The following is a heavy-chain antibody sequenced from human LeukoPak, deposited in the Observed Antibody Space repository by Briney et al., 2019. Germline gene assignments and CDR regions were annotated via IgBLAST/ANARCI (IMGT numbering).Heavy chain of an antibody. CDR3: ARGKYNWNYALVAYYYYMDV. V-gene: IGHV1-18*01. D-gene: IGHD1-7*01. Sequence: ASVKVSCKASGYTFTSYGISWVRQAPGQGLEWMGWISAHNGNTNYAQKLQGRVTMTTDTSTSTAYMELRSLRSDDTAVYYCARGKYNWNYALVAYYYYMDVWGKGTTVTVSS. J-gene: IGHJ6*03. CDR2: ISAHNGNT. CDR1: GYTFTSYG.